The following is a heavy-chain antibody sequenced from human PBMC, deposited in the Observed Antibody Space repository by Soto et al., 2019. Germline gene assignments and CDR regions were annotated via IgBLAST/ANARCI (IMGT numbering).Heavy chain of an antibody. D-gene: IGHD3-3*01. J-gene: IGHJ4*02. CDR2: ISPMFGAA. V-gene: IGHV1-69*19. CDR1: GGTFNTYA. Sequence: QVQLVQSGAEMKKPGSSVKVSCQSSGGTFNTYAMNWVRQAPGQGPEWMGDISPMFGAANYAPKFQGRVTITADESTGTSYMQLSSLTSEDTALYFWAKEVQVPTHGFCYWGQGTRFTCSS. CDR3: AKEVQVPTHGFCY.